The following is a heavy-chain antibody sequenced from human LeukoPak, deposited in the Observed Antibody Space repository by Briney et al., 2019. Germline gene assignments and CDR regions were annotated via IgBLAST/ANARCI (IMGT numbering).Heavy chain of an antibody. CDR1: GYTFTSYD. D-gene: IGHD2-8*01. CDR3: ARSRSYCTNGVCYPRWFDP. CDR2: MNPNSGNT. Sequence: ASVKVSCKASGYTFTSYDINWVRQATGQGLEWMGWMNPNSGNTGYAQKFQGRVTITRNTSISTACMELSSLRSEDTAVYYCARSRSYCTNGVCYPRWFDPWGQGTLVTVSS. V-gene: IGHV1-8*03. J-gene: IGHJ5*02.